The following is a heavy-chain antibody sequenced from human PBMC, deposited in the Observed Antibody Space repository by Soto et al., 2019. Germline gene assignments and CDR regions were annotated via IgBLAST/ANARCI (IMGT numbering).Heavy chain of an antibody. V-gene: IGHV1-69*01. CDR2: IIPIFGTA. D-gene: IGHD2-2*01. J-gene: IGHJ6*02. CDR3: ASGRGYCSSTSCSDYYYYYGMDG. CDR1: GGTFSSYA. Sequence: QVQLVQSGAEVKKPGSSVKVSCKASGGTFSSYAISWVRQAPGQGLEWMGGIIPIFGTADYAQKFQGRVTIIADESTCTAYMQLSSLRSEYTAVYYCASGRGYCSSTSCSDYYYYYGMDGWGQGTTETVSS.